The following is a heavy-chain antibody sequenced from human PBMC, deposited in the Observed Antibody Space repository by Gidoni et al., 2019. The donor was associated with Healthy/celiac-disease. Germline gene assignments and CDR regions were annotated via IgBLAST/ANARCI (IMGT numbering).Heavy chain of an antibody. CDR1: GFTLRIYA. Sequence: QVPLVESGGGVVEPGRSLRLSCAASGFTLRIYAMHWVRQAPGKCMEWVAVISYDVSNKYYADSVKGRFTISRDNSKNTLYLQMNSLRAEDTAVYYCARESKEDAFDIWGQGTMVTVSS. CDR3: ARESKEDAFDI. J-gene: IGHJ3*02. V-gene: IGHV3-30*04. D-gene: IGHD4-4*01. CDR2: ISYDVSNK.